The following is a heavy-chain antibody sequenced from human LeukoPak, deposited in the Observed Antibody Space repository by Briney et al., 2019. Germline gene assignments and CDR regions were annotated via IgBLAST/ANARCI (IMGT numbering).Heavy chain of an antibody. CDR3: ARDPQYTFGYPTYDC. V-gene: IGHV1-2*02. CDR2: INPRNGAT. Sequence: AAVKVSCKASGYSLSDYHFHWVRQAPGQGLEWMGDINPRNGATKYAQKFQGRVTMTRDTSVSTVYMDLRGLTPDDTAVYYCARDPQYTFGYPTYDCWGQGTLVTVSS. D-gene: IGHD2-2*03. J-gene: IGHJ4*02. CDR1: GYSLSDYH.